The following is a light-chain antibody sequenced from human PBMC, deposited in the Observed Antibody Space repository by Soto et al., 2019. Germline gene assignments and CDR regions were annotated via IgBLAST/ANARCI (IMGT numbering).Light chain of an antibody. CDR2: GAS. CDR3: QQCHKWPRIT. Sequence: ERVMTQSPATLSVSPGDGATHSCRASQGISTNLAWYQQKPGQSPRLLIYGASTRAAGVPARFSGSGSGTEFTLTISSLESEDVAVYYCQQCHKWPRITFGPGTRLEIK. V-gene: IGKV3-15*01. CDR1: QGISTN. J-gene: IGKJ5*01.